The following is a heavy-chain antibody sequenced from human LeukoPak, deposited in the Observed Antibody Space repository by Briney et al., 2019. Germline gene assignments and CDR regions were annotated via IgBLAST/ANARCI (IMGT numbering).Heavy chain of an antibody. J-gene: IGHJ6*02. Sequence: PGGSLRLSCAASGFTFSSYVMSWVRQAPRKGLEWVSAISGSGGRSGSGGSTYYADSVKGRFTISRDNSKNTLYLQMNSLRAEDTAVYYCARDRVAYSKRYYYGMDVWGQGTTVTVSS. D-gene: IGHD2-15*01. CDR2: ISGSGGRSGSGGST. CDR3: ARDRVAYSKRYYYGMDV. V-gene: IGHV3-23*01. CDR1: GFTFSSYV.